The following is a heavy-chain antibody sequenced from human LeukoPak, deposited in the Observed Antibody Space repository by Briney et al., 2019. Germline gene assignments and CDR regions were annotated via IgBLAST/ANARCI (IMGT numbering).Heavy chain of an antibody. CDR2: ISAYNGNT. J-gene: IGHJ4*02. Sequence: ASVKVSCKASGYTFTSYGISWVRQAPGQGLEWMGWISAYNGNTNYAQKLQGRVTMTTDTSTSTAYMELRSLRSDDTAVYYCATWLLTGDLGGESWFDYWGQGTLVTVSS. D-gene: IGHD7-27*01. CDR1: GYTFTSYG. V-gene: IGHV1-18*01. CDR3: ATWLLTGDLGGESWFDY.